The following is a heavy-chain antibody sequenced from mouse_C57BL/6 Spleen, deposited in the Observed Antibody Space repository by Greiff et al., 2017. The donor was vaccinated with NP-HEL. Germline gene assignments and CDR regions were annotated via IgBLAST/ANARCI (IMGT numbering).Heavy chain of an antibody. V-gene: IGHV3-6*01. CDR1: GYSITSGYY. CDR2: ISYDGSN. Sequence: DVQLQESGPGLVKPSPSLSLTCSVTGYSITSGYYWNWIRQFPGNKLEWMGYISYDGSNNYNPSLKNRISITRDTSKNQFFLKLNSVTTEDTATYYCARGVDYWGQGTSVTVSS. CDR3: ARGVDY. J-gene: IGHJ4*01.